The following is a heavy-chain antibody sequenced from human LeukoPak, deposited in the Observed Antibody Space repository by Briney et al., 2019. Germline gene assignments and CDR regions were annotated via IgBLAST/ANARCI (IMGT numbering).Heavy chain of an antibody. V-gene: IGHV3-21*01. CDR2: ISSSSSYI. CDR1: GFTFSSYS. CDR3: ANLHGFDY. J-gene: IGHJ4*02. Sequence: GGSLRLSCAASGFTFSSYSMNWVRQAPGKGLEWVSSISSSSSYIYYADSVKGRFTISRDNSKNTLYLQMNSLRAEDTAVYYCANLHGFDYWGQGTLVTVSS.